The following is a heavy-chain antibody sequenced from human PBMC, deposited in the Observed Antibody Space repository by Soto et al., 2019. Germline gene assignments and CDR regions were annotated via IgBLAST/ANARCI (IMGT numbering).Heavy chain of an antibody. V-gene: IGHV4-39*01. Sequence: QLQLQESGPGLVKPSETLSLTCTVSGGSISTTNYYWGWIRQPPGKGLEWIGSIYYSGSTYYNSSLKRRVTISLDTSKNPFSLKLSSVAAADTAVYYCARRIMLRPIDYWGQGTLVTVSS. D-gene: IGHD3-16*01. J-gene: IGHJ4*02. CDR3: ARRIMLRPIDY. CDR1: GGSISTTNYY. CDR2: IYYSGST.